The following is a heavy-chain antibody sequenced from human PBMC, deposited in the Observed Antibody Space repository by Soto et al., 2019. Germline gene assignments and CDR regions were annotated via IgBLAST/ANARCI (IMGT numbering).Heavy chain of an antibody. CDR2: IIPILGIA. D-gene: IGHD6-13*01. J-gene: IGHJ4*02. V-gene: IGHV1-69*02. CDR3: ARAAAGTGNFDY. Sequence: QVQLVQSGAEVKKPGSSVKVSCKASGGTFSSYTISWVRQAPGQGLEWMGRIIPILGIANYAQKFQGRVTITADKSTSTAYMELSSLRSEDTAVYYCARAAAGTGNFDYWGQGTLVTVSS. CDR1: GGTFSSYT.